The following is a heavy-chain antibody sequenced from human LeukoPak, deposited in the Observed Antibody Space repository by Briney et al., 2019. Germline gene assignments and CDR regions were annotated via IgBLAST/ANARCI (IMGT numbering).Heavy chain of an antibody. CDR3: ARDPGDFWSGPLFDP. CDR1: GYTFTSYY. D-gene: IGHD3-3*01. V-gene: IGHV1-46*01. J-gene: IGHJ5*02. Sequence: ASVKVSCKASGYTFTSYYMHWVRQAPGQGLEWMGIINPSGGSTSYAQKFQGRVTMTRDTSTSTAYMELSSLRSEDTAVYYCARDPGDFWSGPLFDPWGQGTLVTVSS. CDR2: INPSGGST.